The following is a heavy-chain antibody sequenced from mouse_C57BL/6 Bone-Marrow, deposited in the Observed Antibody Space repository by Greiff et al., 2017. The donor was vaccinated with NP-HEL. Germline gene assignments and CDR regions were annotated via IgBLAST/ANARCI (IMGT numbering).Heavy chain of an antibody. CDR1: GFTFSDYG. CDR2: ISSGSSTI. D-gene: IGHD2-4*01. J-gene: IGHJ4*01. Sequence: EVQLQESGGGLVKPGGSLKLSCAASGFTFSDYGMHWVRQAPEKGLEWVAYISSGSSTIYYADTVKGRFTISRDNAKNTLFLQMTSLRSEDTAMYYCARSYYDYDGGAMDYWGQGTSVTVSS. V-gene: IGHV5-17*01. CDR3: ARSYYDYDGGAMDY.